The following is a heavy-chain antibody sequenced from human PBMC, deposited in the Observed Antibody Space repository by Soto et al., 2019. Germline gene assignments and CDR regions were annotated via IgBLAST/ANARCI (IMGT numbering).Heavy chain of an antibody. D-gene: IGHD2-15*01. J-gene: IGHJ3*02. V-gene: IGHV1-2*04. Sequence: GASVKVSCKASGYTFTGYYMHWVRQAPGQGLEWMGWIDPNSGGTKYAQKFQGWVTMTRDTSINTAYMELSRLKSDDTALYYCARPHCFGDSSYSPAGAFDIWGQGTMDTVSS. CDR1: GYTFTGYY. CDR2: IDPNSGGT. CDR3: ARPHCFGDSSYSPAGAFDI.